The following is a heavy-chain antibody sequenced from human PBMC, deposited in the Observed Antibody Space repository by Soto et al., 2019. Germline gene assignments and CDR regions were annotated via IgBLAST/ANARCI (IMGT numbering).Heavy chain of an antibody. CDR1: GVSITNTSYY. J-gene: IGHJ4*02. Sequence: QLQLQESGPGLVKPSETLSLTCTVSGVSITNTSYYWGWIRQPPGMGLEWIGTIYFSGSTFYNPSLKSRRTISVDTSKNQFSLRLSSVTAADTAVYYCARHGSYWGQGTLVDVSS. CDR3: ARHGSY. V-gene: IGHV4-39*01. CDR2: IYFSGST.